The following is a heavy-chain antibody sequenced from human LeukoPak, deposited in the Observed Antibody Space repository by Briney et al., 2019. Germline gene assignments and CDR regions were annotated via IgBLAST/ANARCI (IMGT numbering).Heavy chain of an antibody. CDR3: ARVRSEDSPKYSSGSFT. CDR2: IYYSGST. J-gene: IGHJ5*02. Sequence: SETLSLTCTVSGGSISSSSYYWGWIRQPPGKGLEWIGSIYYSGSTYYNLSLKSRVTISVDTSKNQFSLKLSSVTAADTAVYYCARVRSEDSPKYSSGSFTWGQGTLVTVSS. V-gene: IGHV4-39*07. CDR1: GGSISSSSYY. D-gene: IGHD6-19*01.